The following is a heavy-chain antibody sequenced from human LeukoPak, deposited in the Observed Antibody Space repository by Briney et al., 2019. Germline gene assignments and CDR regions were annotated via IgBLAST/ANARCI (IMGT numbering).Heavy chain of an antibody. CDR1: GGSFSGYY. J-gene: IGHJ4*02. Sequence: SETLSLTCAVYGGSFSGYYWSWIRQPPGKGLEWIGEINHSGGTNYNPSLKSRVTISVDTSKNQFSLKLSSVTAADTAVYYCARDHYYGSGSFDYWGQGTLVTVSS. CDR2: INHSGGT. D-gene: IGHD3-10*01. V-gene: IGHV4-34*01. CDR3: ARDHYYGSGSFDY.